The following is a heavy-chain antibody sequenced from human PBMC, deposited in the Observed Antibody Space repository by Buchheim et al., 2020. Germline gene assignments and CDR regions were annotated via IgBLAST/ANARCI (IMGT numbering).Heavy chain of an antibody. CDR3: ARQKKQDYCSGGSCYTDWFGP. J-gene: IGHJ5*02. CDR1: GGSISSYY. V-gene: IGHV4-59*01. CDR2: IYYSGST. Sequence: QVQLQESGPGLVKPSETLSLTCTVSGGSISSYYWSWIRQPPGKGLEWIGYIYYSGSTNYNPSLKSRVTISVDTSKNQFSLKLSSVTAADTAVYYCARQKKQDYCSGGSCYTDWFGPWGQGTL. D-gene: IGHD2-15*01.